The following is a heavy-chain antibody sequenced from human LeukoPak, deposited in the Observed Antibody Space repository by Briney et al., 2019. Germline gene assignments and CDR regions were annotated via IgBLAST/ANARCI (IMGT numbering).Heavy chain of an antibody. D-gene: IGHD2-2*01. CDR2: IRYDGSNK. CDR1: GFTFSTYA. J-gene: IGHJ6*03. Sequence: GGSLRLSCAASGFTFSTYAMNWVRQAPGKGPEWVAFIRYDGSNKYYADSVKGRFTISRDNSKNTLYLQMNSLRAEDTAVYYCAKPSYCSSTSCYFYYYYYYMDVWGKGTTVTISS. V-gene: IGHV3-30*02. CDR3: AKPSYCSSTSCYFYYYYYYMDV.